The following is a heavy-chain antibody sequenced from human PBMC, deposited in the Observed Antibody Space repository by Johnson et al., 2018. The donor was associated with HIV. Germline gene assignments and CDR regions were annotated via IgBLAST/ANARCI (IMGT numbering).Heavy chain of an antibody. CDR1: GFTFSAYW. J-gene: IGHJ3*02. CDR3: AREADIVVVVAATRGAFDI. D-gene: IGHD2-15*01. CDR2: IKQDESEK. Sequence: VQLVESGGGLVQPGGSLRLSCAASGFTFSAYWMSWVRQAPGKGLDWVANIKQDESEKYYVDSVKGRFTIARDNAKNSLYLQMNSLRAEDTAVYYCAREADIVVVVAATRGAFDIWGQGTMVTVSS. V-gene: IGHV3-7*01.